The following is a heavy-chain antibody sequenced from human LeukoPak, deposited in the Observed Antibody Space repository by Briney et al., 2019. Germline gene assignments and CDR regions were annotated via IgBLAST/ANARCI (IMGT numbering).Heavy chain of an antibody. CDR2: INPSGGTT. Sequence: ASVKVSCKASGYTFTSYYMHWVRQAPGQGLEWMGIINPSGGTTTYAQKFQGRVTMTRDTSTSTVYMELSSLRSEDTAVYYCARDLEYCSGGGCYSGYYYGMDVWGQGTTVTVSS. D-gene: IGHD2-15*01. CDR1: GYTFTSYY. CDR3: ARDLEYCSGGGCYSGYYYGMDV. V-gene: IGHV1-46*01. J-gene: IGHJ6*02.